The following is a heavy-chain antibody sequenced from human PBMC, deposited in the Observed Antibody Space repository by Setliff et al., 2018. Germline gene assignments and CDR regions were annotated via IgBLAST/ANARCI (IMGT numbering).Heavy chain of an antibody. CDR3: ARLPKIVTGYYGSHYYYYMDV. J-gene: IGHJ6*03. V-gene: IGHV4-4*09. D-gene: IGHD3-9*01. CDR1: GDSMNDNH. Sequence: SETLSLTCTVSGDSMNDNHWTWMRQPPGKGLEWIGYIYTSGGTNYNPSLKSRVSISLDTSKSQFSLRLSSLTAADTAVYYCARLPKIVTGYYGSHYYYYMDVWGKGTTVTVSS. CDR2: IYTSGGT.